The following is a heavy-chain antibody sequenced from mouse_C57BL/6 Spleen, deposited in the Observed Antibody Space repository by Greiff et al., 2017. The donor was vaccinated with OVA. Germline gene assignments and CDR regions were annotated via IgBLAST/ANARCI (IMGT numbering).Heavy chain of an antibody. J-gene: IGHJ2*01. D-gene: IGHD4-1*01. CDR2: ISSGGSYT. Sequence: EVKVVESGGDLVKPGGSLKLSCAASGFTFSSYGMSWVRQTPDKRLEWVATISSGGSYTYYPDSVKGRFTISRDNAKNTLYLQMSSLKSEDTAMYYCARRLGDYFDYWGQGTTLTVSS. CDR1: GFTFSSYG. CDR3: ARRLGDYFDY. V-gene: IGHV5-6*02.